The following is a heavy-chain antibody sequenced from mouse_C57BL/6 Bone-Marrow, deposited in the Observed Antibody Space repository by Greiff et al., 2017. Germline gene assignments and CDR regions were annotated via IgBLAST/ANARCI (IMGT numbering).Heavy chain of an antibody. Sequence: QVQLQQPGAELVKPGASVKLSCKASGYTFTSYWMHWVKQRPGRGLEWIGRIDPNSGGTKYNEKFKSKATLTVDKPSSPAYMQLSSLTSEDSAVYYCSREVLLGFDYWGQGTTLTVSS. CDR2: IDPNSGGT. CDR3: SREVLLGFDY. CDR1: GYTFTSYW. J-gene: IGHJ2*01. D-gene: IGHD1-1*01. V-gene: IGHV1-72*01.